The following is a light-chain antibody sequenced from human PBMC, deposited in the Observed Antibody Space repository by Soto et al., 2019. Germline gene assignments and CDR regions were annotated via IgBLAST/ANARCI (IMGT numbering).Light chain of an antibody. Sequence: EIVLTQSPATLSLSPGARATLSCRASQSISAHLAWYQQKPGQAPRLLIYDASNRATGIPARFGGSGSGTDFTLTISRLEPEDFAVYYCQQYGSSRTFGQGTKVDIK. J-gene: IGKJ1*01. CDR3: QQYGSSRT. CDR1: QSISAH. V-gene: IGKV3-20*01. CDR2: DAS.